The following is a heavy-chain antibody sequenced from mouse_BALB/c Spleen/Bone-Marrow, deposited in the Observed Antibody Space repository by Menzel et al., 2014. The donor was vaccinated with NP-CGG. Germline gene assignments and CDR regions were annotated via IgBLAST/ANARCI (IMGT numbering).Heavy chain of an antibody. CDR3: TRDYYGP. V-gene: IGHV3-8*02. CDR1: GDSITSGY. CDR2: ISYSGNT. J-gene: IGHJ2*01. Sequence: EVKLQESGPSLVKPSQTLSLTCSVTGDSITSGYWNWIRKFPGNKLEYMGYISYSGNTYYNPSLISRISITRDTSKNQYYLQLNSVATEDTATYYCTRDYYGPWGQGTTLTVSS. D-gene: IGHD1-2*01.